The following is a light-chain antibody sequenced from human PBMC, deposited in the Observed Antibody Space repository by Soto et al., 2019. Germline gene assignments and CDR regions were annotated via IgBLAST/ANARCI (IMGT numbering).Light chain of an antibody. CDR1: QIVTTNY. V-gene: IGKV3-20*01. CDR3: QQYGRSPT. CDR2: DAS. J-gene: IGKJ1*01. Sequence: IVLTQSPVPLSLSPRESATLSCRASQIVTTNYLAWYQHKAGQAPRLLIYDASSRATGIPDRFSGSGSGTGFTLTISRLEPEDFAVYYCQQYGRSPTFGQGAKVDIK.